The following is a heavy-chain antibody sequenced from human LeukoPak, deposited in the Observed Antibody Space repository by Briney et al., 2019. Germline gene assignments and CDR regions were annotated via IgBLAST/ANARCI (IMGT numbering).Heavy chain of an antibody. V-gene: IGHV1-46*01. CDR2: INPSGGST. CDR1: GYTFTSYY. J-gene: IGHJ5*02. D-gene: IGHD1-26*01. Sequence: GASMKVSCKASGYTFTSYYMHWVRQAPGQGLEWMGIINPSGGSTSYAQKFQGRVTMTRYTSTSTVYMELSSLRSEDTAVYYCAGSVEAELGSYFANWFDPWGQGTLVTVSS. CDR3: AGSVEAELGSYFANWFDP.